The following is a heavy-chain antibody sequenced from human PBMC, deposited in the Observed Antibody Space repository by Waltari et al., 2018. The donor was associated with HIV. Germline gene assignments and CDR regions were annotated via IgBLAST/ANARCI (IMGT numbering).Heavy chain of an antibody. CDR3: ARLDIVLMVDSYYYGMDV. V-gene: IGHV1-69*01. CDR1: VSSLRIHP. Sequence: VQLNQAGSVVQQHGSSALASSQASVSSLRIHPLTWVRQPPSQRLEWMGGIIPIFGTANDAQKFQGRVTITADESTSTAYMELSSLRSEDTAVYYCARLDIVLMVDSYYYGMDVWGQGTTVTVSS. J-gene: IGHJ6*02. CDR2: IIPIFGTA. D-gene: IGHD2-8*01.